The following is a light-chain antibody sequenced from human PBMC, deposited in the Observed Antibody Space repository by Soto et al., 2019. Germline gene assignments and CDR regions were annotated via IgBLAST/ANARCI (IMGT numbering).Light chain of an antibody. CDR1: QSVSSNY. CDR2: GAF. J-gene: IGKJ3*01. Sequence: EIGLTQSPGTLSLSPGERATLSCRASQSVSSNYLAWYQQKPGQAPRLLIYGAFSRSTGIPDRFIGSGSGTDFTLTISRLEPEDFAVYYCQQYGSSPNTFGPGTKVDIK. V-gene: IGKV3-20*01. CDR3: QQYGSSPNT.